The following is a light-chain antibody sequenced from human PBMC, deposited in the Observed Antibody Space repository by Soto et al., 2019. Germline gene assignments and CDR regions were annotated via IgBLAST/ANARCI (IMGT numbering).Light chain of an antibody. J-gene: IGLJ2*01. V-gene: IGLV2-14*01. CDR3: RSYTTSRTVL. Sequence: QSALTQPASVSGSPGQSITISCTGTRSDVGAYNYVSWFQQHPGKAPKLMIYEVTNRPSGVSYRFSGSKSGNTASLTISGLQAEDEADYYCRSYTTSRTVLFGGGTQLTVL. CDR2: EVT. CDR1: RSDVGAYNY.